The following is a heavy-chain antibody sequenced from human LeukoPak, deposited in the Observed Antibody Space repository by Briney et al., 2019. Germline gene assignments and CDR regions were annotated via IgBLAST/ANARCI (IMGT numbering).Heavy chain of an antibody. Sequence: GGSLTLSCAASGFTFSSYAMRWVRQAPGKGLEWVSSISGSGDRTYYADSVKGRFTISRDNTKNTLFLQMNSLKAEDTALYYCAKDSVVIPAGWFDPWGQGTGVSVPS. V-gene: IGHV3-23*01. J-gene: IGHJ5*02. CDR2: ISGSGDRT. CDR1: GFTFSSYA. CDR3: AKDSVVIPAGWFDP. D-gene: IGHD2/OR15-2a*01.